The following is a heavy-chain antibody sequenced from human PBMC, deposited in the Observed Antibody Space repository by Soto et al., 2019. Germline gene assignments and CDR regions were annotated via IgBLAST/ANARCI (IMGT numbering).Heavy chain of an antibody. Sequence: PGGSLRLSCAASGFTFSSYGMHWVRQAPGKGLEWVAVISYDGRNRYYADSVKGRFTISRDNSKNTLFLQMNSLRAEDTAVYYCAREKAVAGYYYYGMDVWGQGTTVTVSS. J-gene: IGHJ6*02. CDR2: ISYDGRNR. D-gene: IGHD6-19*01. V-gene: IGHV3-30*03. CDR3: AREKAVAGYYYYGMDV. CDR1: GFTFSSYG.